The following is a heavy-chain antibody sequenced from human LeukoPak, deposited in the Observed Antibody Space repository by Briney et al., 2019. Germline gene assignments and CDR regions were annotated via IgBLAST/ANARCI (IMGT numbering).Heavy chain of an antibody. CDR3: ARDPKSQLLLDY. V-gene: IGHV1-2*02. Sequence: WASVKVSCKASGYTFTGYYLHWVRQAPGQGLEWMGWINPYSGAINYAQKFQGRVTLTRDTSISTAYMELSRLTSGDTAVYYCARDPKSQLLLDYWGQGTLVTVSS. CDR2: INPYSGAI. CDR1: GYTFTGYY. J-gene: IGHJ4*02. D-gene: IGHD2-2*01.